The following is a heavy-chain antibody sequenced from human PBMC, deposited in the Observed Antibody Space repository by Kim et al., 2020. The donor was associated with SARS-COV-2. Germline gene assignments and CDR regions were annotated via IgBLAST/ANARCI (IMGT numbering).Heavy chain of an antibody. J-gene: IGHJ6*02. CDR1: GYTFTGYY. V-gene: IGHV1-2*06. CDR3: AREGGDSSWYYYYYGMDV. D-gene: IGHD6-13*01. CDR2: INPNSGGT. Sequence: ASVKVSCKASGYTFTGYYMHWVRQAPGQGLEWMGRINPNSGGTNYAQKFQGRVTMTRDTSISTAYMELSRLRSDDTAVYYCAREGGDSSWYYYYYGMDVWGQGTTVTVSS.